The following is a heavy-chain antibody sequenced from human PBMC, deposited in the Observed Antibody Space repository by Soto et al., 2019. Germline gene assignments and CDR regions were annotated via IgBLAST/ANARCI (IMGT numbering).Heavy chain of an antibody. D-gene: IGHD2-21*01. V-gene: IGHV4-30-2*01. CDR1: GGSISSGGYS. J-gene: IGHJ4*02. CDR2: IYHSGST. CDR3: ARGNVVPLDY. Sequence: SETLSLTCAVSGGSISSGGYSWSWIRQPPGKGLEWIGYIYHSGSTYYNSSLKSRVTISVDRSKNQFSLKLSSVTAADTAVYYCARGNVVPLDYWGQGTLVTVSS.